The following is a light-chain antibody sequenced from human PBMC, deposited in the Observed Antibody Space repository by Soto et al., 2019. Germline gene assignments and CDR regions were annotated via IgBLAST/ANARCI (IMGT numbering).Light chain of an antibody. V-gene: IGLV2-23*03. CDR3: CSYAGSSTFFYV. J-gene: IGLJ1*01. CDR2: EGR. Sequence: QSVLTHPASVSGSPGQSITISCTGTSSDVGSYNLVSWYQQHPGKAPKLMIYEGRKRPSGVSNRSSGSKSGNTASLTISGLQAEDEADYYCCSYAGSSTFFYVLGTGTKVTVL. CDR1: SSDVGSYNL.